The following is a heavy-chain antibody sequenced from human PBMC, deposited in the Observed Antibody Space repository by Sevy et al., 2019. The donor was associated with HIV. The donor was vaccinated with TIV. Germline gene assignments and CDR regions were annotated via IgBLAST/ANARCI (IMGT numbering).Heavy chain of an antibody. CDR1: GYTFTDYY. CDR2: MNPSSGAT. V-gene: IGHV1-2*02. J-gene: IGHJ4*02. CDR3: ARAINGTYCSGSNGRRFES. Sequence: ASVKVSCKASGYTFTDYYIHWVRQAPGQGLEWVGWMNPSSGATLYAQKFKARVTMTRDTSMTTAYMDLTNLESDDTAGYFCARAINGTYCSGSNGRRFESWGQGTLVTVSS. D-gene: IGHD2-15*01.